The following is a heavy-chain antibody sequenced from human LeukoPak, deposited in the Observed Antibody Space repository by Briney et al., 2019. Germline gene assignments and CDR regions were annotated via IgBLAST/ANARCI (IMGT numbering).Heavy chain of an antibody. J-gene: IGHJ4*02. Sequence: GGSLRLSCAASGFTVSSNYMSWVRQAPGKGLEWVSVFYSGGTTYYADSVKGRSAISRDGSGNTLYLQMNSLRAEDTAVYFCARQIPLAGTFYFDNWGQGTLVTVSS. V-gene: IGHV3-66*04. CDR1: GFTVSSNY. D-gene: IGHD6-19*01. CDR2: FYSGGTT. CDR3: ARQIPLAGTFYFDN.